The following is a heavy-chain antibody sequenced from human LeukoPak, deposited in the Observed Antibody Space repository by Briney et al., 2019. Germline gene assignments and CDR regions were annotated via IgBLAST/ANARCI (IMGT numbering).Heavy chain of an antibody. Sequence: GGSLRLSCTVSGFTVSSNSVSWVRQPPGKGLEWVSFIYSDNTHNSDSVNGRFTISRDNSKNTVYLQMNSLRVEDTAVYYCAKDFNWAFDYWGQGTLVTVSS. CDR2: IYSDNT. CDR3: AKDFNWAFDY. J-gene: IGHJ4*02. CDR1: GFTVSSNS. V-gene: IGHV3-66*03. D-gene: IGHD1-1*01.